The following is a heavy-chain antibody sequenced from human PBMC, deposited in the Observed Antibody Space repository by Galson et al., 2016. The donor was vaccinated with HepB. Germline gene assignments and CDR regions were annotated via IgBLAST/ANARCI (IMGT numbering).Heavy chain of an antibody. V-gene: IGHV1-8*01. CDR2: LHPSSGNA. Sequence: SVKVSCKASGYIFTQHDINWMRQVAGRGPEWLGWLHPSSGNAGYALRFQGRVTFTRNSSTDTAFMELSGLRVDDTAIYYCARAQEYDSSLGGRDFYDLWGQGTLVTVSS. D-gene: IGHD3-16*01. CDR3: ARAQEYDSSLGGRDFYDL. CDR1: GYIFTQHD. J-gene: IGHJ5*02.